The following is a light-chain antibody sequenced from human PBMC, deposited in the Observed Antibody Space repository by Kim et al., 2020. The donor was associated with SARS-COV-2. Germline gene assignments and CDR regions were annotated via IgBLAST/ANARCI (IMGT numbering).Light chain of an antibody. CDR1: QVISSS. CDR2: AAS. V-gene: IGKV1-9*01. J-gene: IGKJ4*01. CDR3: QQLNDYALT. Sequence: AVVGNNVTITCRASQVISSSLCWYQQKPGKAPELLIYAASTTHTGVPSRFSGSGSGTDFTLTISSLQPDDFATYYCQQLNDYALTFGGGTKVDIK.